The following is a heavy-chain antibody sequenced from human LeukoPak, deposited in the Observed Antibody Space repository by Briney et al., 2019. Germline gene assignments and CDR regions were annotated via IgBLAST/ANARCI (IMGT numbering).Heavy chain of an antibody. J-gene: IGHJ5*02. Sequence: ASVRVSCKASGYTFTSYDINWVRQATGQGLEWMGWMNPNSGNTGYAQKFQGRVTITRNTSISTAYMELSSLRSDDTAVYCCARDQRNWNDGNWFDPWGQGTLVTVSS. CDR2: MNPNSGNT. V-gene: IGHV1-8*03. CDR1: GYTFTSYD. D-gene: IGHD1-1*01. CDR3: ARDQRNWNDGNWFDP.